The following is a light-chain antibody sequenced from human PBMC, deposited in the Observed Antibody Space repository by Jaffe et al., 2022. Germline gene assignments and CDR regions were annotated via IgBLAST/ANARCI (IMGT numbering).Light chain of an antibody. V-gene: IGLV3-21*02. CDR1: NIGSKS. Sequence: SYELTQPPSVSVAPGQTARITCGGNNIGSKSVHWYQQKPGQAPVLVIHDNNDRPSGIPERFSGSNSGNTATLTIIRVEAGDEADYYCQVWDSTTYDSVFGGGTKLTVL. CDR2: DNN. J-gene: IGLJ3*02. CDR3: QVWDSTTYDSV.